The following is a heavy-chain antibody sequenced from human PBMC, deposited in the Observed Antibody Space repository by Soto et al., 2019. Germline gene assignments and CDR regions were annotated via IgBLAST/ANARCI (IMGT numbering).Heavy chain of an antibody. Sequence: EVQLVESGGGLVKPGGSLRLSCAASGFTFSSYSMNWVRQAPGKGLEWVSSISSSSSYIYYADSVKGRFTISRDNAKNSLYLQMNSLRAEDTAVYYCARDQVVVAAPCYYYGMDVWGQGTTVTVSS. CDR3: ARDQVVVAAPCYYYGMDV. CDR1: GFTFSSYS. CDR2: ISSSSSYI. V-gene: IGHV3-21*01. J-gene: IGHJ6*02. D-gene: IGHD2-15*01.